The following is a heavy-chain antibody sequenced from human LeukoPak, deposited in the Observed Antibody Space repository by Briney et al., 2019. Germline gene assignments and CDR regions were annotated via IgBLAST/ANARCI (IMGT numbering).Heavy chain of an antibody. Sequence: SETLSLTCTVSGGSISSYYWSWIRQPPGKGLEWIGYIYYSGSTNYNPSLKSRVTISVDTSKNQFSLKLSSVTAADTAVYYCARDRLSSYYDSSGYRDAFDIWGQGTMVTVSS. CDR2: IYYSGST. CDR1: GGSISSYY. J-gene: IGHJ3*02. D-gene: IGHD3-22*01. V-gene: IGHV4-59*01. CDR3: ARDRLSSYYDSSGYRDAFDI.